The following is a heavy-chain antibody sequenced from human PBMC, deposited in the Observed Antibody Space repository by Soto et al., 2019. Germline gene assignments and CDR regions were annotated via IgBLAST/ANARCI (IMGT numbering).Heavy chain of an antibody. CDR2: IIPIFGTA. D-gene: IGHD1-7*01. Sequence: SVKVSCKASGGTFSSYAISWVRQAPGQGLEWMGGIIPIFGTANYAQKFQGRVTITADESTSTAYMELSSLRSEDTAVYYCAGGRTGTTIEGFFDYWGQGTLVTVSS. CDR3: AGGRTGTTIEGFFDY. CDR1: GGTFSSYA. V-gene: IGHV1-69*13. J-gene: IGHJ4*02.